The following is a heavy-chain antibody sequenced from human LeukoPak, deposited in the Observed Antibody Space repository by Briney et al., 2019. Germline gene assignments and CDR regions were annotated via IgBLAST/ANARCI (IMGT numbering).Heavy chain of an antibody. Sequence: GGSLRLSCAASGFTFSSYEMNWVRQAPGKGLEWVSAVSGSGSTTYYAESLRGRFTISRDNSKNTLYVQMKSLRAEDTAVYYCAKDFVVVPGNVNYFDYWGQGTLVTVSS. CDR1: GFTFSSYE. CDR2: VSGSGSTT. J-gene: IGHJ4*02. V-gene: IGHV3-23*01. CDR3: AKDFVVVPGNVNYFDY. D-gene: IGHD2-21*02.